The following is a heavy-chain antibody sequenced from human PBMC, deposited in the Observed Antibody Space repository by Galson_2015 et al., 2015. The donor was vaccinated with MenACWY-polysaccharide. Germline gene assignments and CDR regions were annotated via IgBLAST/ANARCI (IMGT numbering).Heavy chain of an antibody. Sequence: SLRLSCAASGFTFRSYAMSWVRQAPGKGLEWVSAISGSGATTYYADSVKGRFTISRDNSKNTLYLQMNSLRAEDTAVYFCARRAPMVTSLFYGMDVWGQGTTVTVS. CDR2: ISGSGATT. CDR3: ARRAPMVTSLFYGMDV. V-gene: IGHV3-23*01. CDR1: GFTFRSYA. D-gene: IGHD4/OR15-4a*01. J-gene: IGHJ6*02.